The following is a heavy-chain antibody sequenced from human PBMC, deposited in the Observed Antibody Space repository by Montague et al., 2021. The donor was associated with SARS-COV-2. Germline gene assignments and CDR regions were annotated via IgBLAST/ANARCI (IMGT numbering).Heavy chain of an antibody. CDR2: TYYTSKWNN. V-gene: IGHV6-1*01. J-gene: IGHJ4*02. D-gene: IGHD6-19*01. CDR3: ARDLGGGWYPNFDY. CDR1: GDSVSRVGVG. Sequence: CAISGDSVSRVGVGWNWVRQSPSRGLEWLGSTYYTSKWNNDYTISVKSRISISLDTSKNQFSLQLKSVTPEDTAVYYCARDLGGGWYPNFDYWGQGTLVTVSS.